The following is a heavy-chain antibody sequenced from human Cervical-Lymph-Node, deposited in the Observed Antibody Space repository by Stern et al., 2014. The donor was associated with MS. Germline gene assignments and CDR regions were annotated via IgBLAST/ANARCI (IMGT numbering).Heavy chain of an antibody. CDR2: INNNTGHT. CDR1: GYSFSSYG. Sequence: QVQLVQSESELKKPGASMKVSCKASGYSFSSYGMNWVRQAPGQGLEWMGLINNNTGHTTYAQGFTGQFVFSLDASVSTAYLEINSLKAEDTAVYYCATTRDTPRVAINTPYKVMDVWGQGTTVTVSS. CDR3: ATTRDTPRVAINTPYKVMDV. J-gene: IGHJ6*02. D-gene: IGHD3-22*01. V-gene: IGHV7-4-1*02.